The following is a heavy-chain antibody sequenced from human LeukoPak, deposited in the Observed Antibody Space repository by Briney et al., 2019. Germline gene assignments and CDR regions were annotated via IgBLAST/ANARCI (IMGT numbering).Heavy chain of an antibody. Sequence: GGSLRLSCAASGFTFSTYWMSWVRQAPGKGLEWVANINQDGSQKRYVDSVQGRFTISRDNTKNSLFLQMNSLRAEDAAVYYCARLKDDVTKLDYWGQGTLVTVSS. CDR3: ARLKDDVTKLDY. D-gene: IGHD2-8*01. V-gene: IGHV3-7*01. J-gene: IGHJ4*02. CDR2: INQDGSQK. CDR1: GFTFSTYW.